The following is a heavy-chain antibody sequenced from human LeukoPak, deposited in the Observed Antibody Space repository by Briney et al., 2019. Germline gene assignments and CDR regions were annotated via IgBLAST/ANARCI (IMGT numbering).Heavy chain of an antibody. J-gene: IGHJ4*02. Sequence: ASVKVSCKASGYTFTGHYMNWVRLAPGQGLEWMGWINPTGGTTYAQKFQDRVTIARDTYINTAYMELSGLISDDTAVYYCARDLGWSSSHWGQGTLVTVSS. V-gene: IGHV1-2*02. CDR1: GYTFTGHY. CDR3: ARDLGWSSSH. CDR2: INPTGGT. D-gene: IGHD6-6*01.